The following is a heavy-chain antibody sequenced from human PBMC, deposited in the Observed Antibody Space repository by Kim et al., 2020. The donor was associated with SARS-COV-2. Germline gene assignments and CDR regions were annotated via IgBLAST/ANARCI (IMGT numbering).Heavy chain of an antibody. V-gene: IGHV4-59*08. Sequence: SETLSLTCTVSGGSISSYYWSWIRQPPGKGLEWIGYIYYSGSTNYNPSLKSRVTISVDTSKNQFSLKLSSVTAADTAVYYCARHRSPPYGIPDGRWYPGVDWFDPWGQGTLVTVSS. CDR3: ARHRSPPYGIPDGRWYPGVDWFDP. CDR1: GGSISSYY. D-gene: IGHD6-13*01. CDR2: IYYSGST. J-gene: IGHJ5*02.